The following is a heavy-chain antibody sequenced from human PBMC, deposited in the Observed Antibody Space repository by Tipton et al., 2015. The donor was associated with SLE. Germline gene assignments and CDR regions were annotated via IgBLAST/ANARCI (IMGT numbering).Heavy chain of an antibody. V-gene: IGHV3-53*01. CDR1: GFTVSSNY. J-gene: IGHJ4*02. CDR3: AREAQRAGLYYYAGSGAPYY. Sequence: SLRLSCAASGFTVSSNYMSWVRQAPGKGLEWVSVIYSGGSTYYADSVKGRFTISRDNSKNTLYLQMNSLRAEDTAVYYCAREAQRAGLYYYAGSGAPYYWGQGTLVTVSS. D-gene: IGHD3-22*01. CDR2: IYSGGST.